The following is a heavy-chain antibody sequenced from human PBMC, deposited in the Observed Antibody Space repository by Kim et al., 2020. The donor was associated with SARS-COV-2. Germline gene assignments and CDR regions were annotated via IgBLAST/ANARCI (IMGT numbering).Heavy chain of an antibody. V-gene: IGHV4-59*08. CDR1: GVSISSYY. D-gene: IGHD6-19*01. CDR2: IYYSGST. CDR3: ARISEAGTNNAYYYYYGMDV. Sequence: SETLSLTCTVSGVSISSYYWRWIRQPPGKGLEWIGYIYYSGSTNYNPSLMSRVTISVDTSKNQFSLKLSSVTAADTTVYYCARISEAGTNNAYYYYYGMDVWGQGTTVTVSS. J-gene: IGHJ6*02.